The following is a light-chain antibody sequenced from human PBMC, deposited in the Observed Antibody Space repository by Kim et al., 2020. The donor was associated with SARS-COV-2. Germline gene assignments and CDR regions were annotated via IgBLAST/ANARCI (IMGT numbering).Light chain of an antibody. V-gene: IGKV3-20*01. J-gene: IGKJ2*01. CDR2: SAL. Sequence: EIVLTQSPGTLSLSPGERATLSCRASQSVTNNYLAWYQQKPGQAPRLLIYSALFRPGGFPDRFSGSGSGTDFTLIISRLEPEDFAVYYCQQYGSSPYTFGPGTKLEIK. CDR3: QQYGSSPYT. CDR1: QSVTNNY.